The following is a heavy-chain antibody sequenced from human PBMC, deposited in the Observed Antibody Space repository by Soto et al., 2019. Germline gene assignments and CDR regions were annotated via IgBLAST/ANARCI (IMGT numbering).Heavy chain of an antibody. CDR3: ARGMTTVTTLDY. J-gene: IGHJ4*02. CDR1: GGSISSGGYS. CDR2: IYHSGST. D-gene: IGHD4-17*01. Sequence: SETLSLTYTVSGGSISSGGYSWSWIRQPPGKGLEWIGYIYHSGSTYYNPSLKSRVTISVDRSKNQCSLKLSSVTAADTAVYYCARGMTTVTTLDYWGQGTLVTVSS. V-gene: IGHV4-30-2*01.